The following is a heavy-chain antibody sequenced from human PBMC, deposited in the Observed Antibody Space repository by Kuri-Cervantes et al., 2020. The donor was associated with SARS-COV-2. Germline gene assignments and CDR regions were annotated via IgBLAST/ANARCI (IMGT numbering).Heavy chain of an antibody. J-gene: IGHJ3*02. Sequence: SVKVSCKASGYTFTGYYMHWVRQAPGQGLEWMGRINPNSGGTNYAQKFQGRVTMTRDTSISTAYMELSRLRSDDTAVYYCAQLQFGDYYDSSGYPDAFEIWGQGTMVTVSS. V-gene: IGHV1-2*06. CDR2: INPNSGGT. D-gene: IGHD3-22*01. CDR3: AQLQFGDYYDSSGYPDAFEI. CDR1: GYTFTGYY.